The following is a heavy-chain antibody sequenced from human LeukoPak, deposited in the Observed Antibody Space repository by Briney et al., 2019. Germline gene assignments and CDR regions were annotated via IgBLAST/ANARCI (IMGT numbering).Heavy chain of an antibody. Sequence: GESLKISCKGSGYNFTKSWIGWVRQMPGKGLEWMGIIYPGDSDTRYSPSFQGQVTISADKSISTAYLQCSSLKASDTAMYYCARPHYDDSGYYYWGQGTLVTVPS. J-gene: IGHJ4*02. CDR3: ARPHYDDSGYYY. D-gene: IGHD3-22*01. V-gene: IGHV5-51*01. CDR1: GYNFTKSW. CDR2: IYPGDSDT.